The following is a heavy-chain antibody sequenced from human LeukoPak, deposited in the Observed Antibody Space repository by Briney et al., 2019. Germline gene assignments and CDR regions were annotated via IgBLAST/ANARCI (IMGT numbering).Heavy chain of an antibody. Sequence: SGTLSLTCTVSGGSISSYYWSWIRQPPGKGLEWIGYIYYSGSTNYNPSLKSRVTISVDTSKNQFSLKLSSVTAADTAVYYCARDHGDYSSYYYYGMDVWGQGTTVTVSS. J-gene: IGHJ6*02. D-gene: IGHD4-17*01. CDR3: ARDHGDYSSYYYYGMDV. CDR1: GGSISSYY. V-gene: IGHV4-59*01. CDR2: IYYSGST.